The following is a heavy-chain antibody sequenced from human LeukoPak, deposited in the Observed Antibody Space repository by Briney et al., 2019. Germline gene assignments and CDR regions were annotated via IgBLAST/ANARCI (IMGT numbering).Heavy chain of an antibody. Sequence: ASVKVSCKASGYTFTSYDINWVRQATGQGLEWMGWMNPNSGNTGYAQKFQGRVTMTRNTSISTAYMELSSLRSEDTAVYYCARGVGRAVAGTGYCFDYWGQGTLVTVSS. D-gene: IGHD6-19*01. J-gene: IGHJ4*02. V-gene: IGHV1-8*01. CDR3: ARGVGRAVAGTGYCFDY. CDR2: MNPNSGNT. CDR1: GYTFTSYD.